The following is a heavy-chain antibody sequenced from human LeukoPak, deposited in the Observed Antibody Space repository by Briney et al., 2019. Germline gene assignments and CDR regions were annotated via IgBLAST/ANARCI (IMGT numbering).Heavy chain of an antibody. CDR1: GGSISGSSYY. V-gene: IGHV4-39*01. CDR3: ARHSSFFSPLYP. Sequence: PSETLSLTCAVSGGSISGSSYYWGWIRQPPGKGLEWIGSIYYSGSTYYNPSLKSRLTISVDTSKNQSSLKLSSVTAADAAVYYCARHSSFFSPLYPWGQGTLVTVSS. D-gene: IGHD1-26*01. J-gene: IGHJ5*02. CDR2: IYYSGST.